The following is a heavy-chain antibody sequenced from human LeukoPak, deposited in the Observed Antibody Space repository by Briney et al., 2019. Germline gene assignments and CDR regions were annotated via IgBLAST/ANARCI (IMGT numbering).Heavy chain of an antibody. V-gene: IGHV4-39*07. D-gene: IGHD1-14*01. Sequence: PSETLSLTCTVSGGSISSSSYYWGWIRQPPGKGLEWIGSIFYTRSTYYNPSLKSRVTISVDTSKNQFSLKLSSVTAADTAVYYCARDRPPGLTAPWGQGTLVTVSS. J-gene: IGHJ5*02. CDR2: IFYTRST. CDR3: ARDRPPGLTAP. CDR1: GGSISSSSYY.